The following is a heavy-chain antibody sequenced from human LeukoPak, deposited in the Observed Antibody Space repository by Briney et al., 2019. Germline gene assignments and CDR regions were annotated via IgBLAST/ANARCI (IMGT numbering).Heavy chain of an antibody. D-gene: IGHD4-17*01. CDR3: ARVGDYYGDYVRFDY. Sequence: PGGSLRLSCAASGFTFSSYWMHWVRQAPGKGLVWVSRITSDGSSTSYADSVKGRITISRDNAKNTLYLQMNSLRAEYTAVYYCARVGDYYGDYVRFDYWGQGTLVTVSS. J-gene: IGHJ4*02. CDR2: ITSDGSST. CDR1: GFTFSSYW. V-gene: IGHV3-74*01.